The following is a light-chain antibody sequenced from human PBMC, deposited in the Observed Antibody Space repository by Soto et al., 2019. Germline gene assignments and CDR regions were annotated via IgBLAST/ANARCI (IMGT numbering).Light chain of an antibody. V-gene: IGKV1-5*01. J-gene: IGKJ1*01. CDR3: QQYNSHPWT. Sequence: DIQMTQSPSTLSASVGDRVTITCRASQSVSTWLAWYQQKLGKAPKLLIYDASILQSGVPSRFSGSRSGTEFTLTISSLQPDDFATYYCQQYNSHPWTFGHGPKVDIK. CDR1: QSVSTW. CDR2: DAS.